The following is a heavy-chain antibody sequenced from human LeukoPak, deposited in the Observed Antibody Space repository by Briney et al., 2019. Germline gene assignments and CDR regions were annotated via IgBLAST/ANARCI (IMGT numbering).Heavy chain of an antibody. CDR1: NYSISSGYY. Sequence: SETLSLTYTVSNYSISSGYYWGWIRQRPGKGLDWIGDIDHSGSSNYNPSLKSRVTISVDKSKNQFSLKLNSVTAADTAIYYCARAGEPYDSSGYYYYFDYWGQGTLVTVSS. CDR2: IDHSGSS. V-gene: IGHV4-38-2*02. D-gene: IGHD3-22*01. J-gene: IGHJ4*02. CDR3: ARAGEPYDSSGYYYYFDY.